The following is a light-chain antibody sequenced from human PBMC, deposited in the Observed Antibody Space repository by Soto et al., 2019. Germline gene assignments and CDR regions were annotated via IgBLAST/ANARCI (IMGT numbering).Light chain of an antibody. CDR2: EVS. J-gene: IGLJ1*01. V-gene: IGLV2-14*01. CDR1: SSDIGGYNY. CDR3: SSFTSSSTQV. Sequence: QSALTQPASVSGSPGQSITISCTGTSSDIGGYNYVSWYQQHPGKVPKLMIYEVSNRPSGVVNRFSGNKSGNTASLTISGLQADDEADYYCSSFTSSSTQVFGTGTKLTVL.